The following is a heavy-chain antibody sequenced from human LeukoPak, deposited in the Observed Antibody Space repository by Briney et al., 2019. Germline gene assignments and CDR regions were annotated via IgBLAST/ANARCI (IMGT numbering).Heavy chain of an antibody. J-gene: IGHJ6*04. CDR2: IYSGGST. Sequence: GGSLRLSCAASGFTVSSNYMSWVRQAPGRGLEWVSVIYSGGSTYYAGSVKVRFTICRDNAKDMLYIQMNSLRPEDSAVYYGARTLMQLWFLMDVWGKGTTVTVSS. D-gene: IGHD5-18*01. CDR1: GFTVSSNY. V-gene: IGHV3-66*02. CDR3: ARTLMQLWFLMDV.